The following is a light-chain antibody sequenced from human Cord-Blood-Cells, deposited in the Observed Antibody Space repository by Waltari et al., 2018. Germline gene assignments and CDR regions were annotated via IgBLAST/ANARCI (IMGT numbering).Light chain of an antibody. CDR3: SSYTNSSPYV. J-gene: IGLJ1*01. Sequence: QSALTQPASVSGSPGQSITISCTGTSSDVGGYNYVSWYQQHPGKAPKLMIYDVSNRPSGVSNLFSGSKSGNTASLTISGLQAEDEADYYCSSYTNSSPYVFGTGTKVTVL. CDR1: SSDVGGYNY. V-gene: IGLV2-14*03. CDR2: DVS.